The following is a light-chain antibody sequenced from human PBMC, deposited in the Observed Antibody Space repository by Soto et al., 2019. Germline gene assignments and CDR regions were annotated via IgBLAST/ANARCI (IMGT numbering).Light chain of an antibody. CDR1: NSDVGGYNY. J-gene: IGLJ1*01. Sequence: QSALTQPRSVSGSPGQSVTISCTGTNSDVGGYNYVSWYQQYPGKAPKLMISGVSERPSGVPDRFSGSKSGNTASLTISGLQAEDEAEYHCCSYTNRATYVFGTGTKVTVL. CDR3: CSYTNRATYV. V-gene: IGLV2-11*01. CDR2: GVS.